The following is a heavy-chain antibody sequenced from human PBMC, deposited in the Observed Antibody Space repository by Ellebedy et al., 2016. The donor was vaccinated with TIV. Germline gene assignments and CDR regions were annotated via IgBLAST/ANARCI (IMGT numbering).Heavy chain of an antibody. CDR1: GFTFSNYE. CDR2: IKNKPEGETT. J-gene: IGHJ6*02. V-gene: IGHV3-15*01. Sequence: PGGSLRLSCAASGFTFSNYEMNWVRQAPGKGLEWVGRIKNKPEGETTDYATPVKGRFIISRDDSKSMLYLQMNSLKTEDTAVYYCVTAAFRCRTATCYANAHYYSGMDVWGRGTAVSVSS. D-gene: IGHD2-2*01. CDR3: VTAAFRCRTATCYANAHYYSGMDV.